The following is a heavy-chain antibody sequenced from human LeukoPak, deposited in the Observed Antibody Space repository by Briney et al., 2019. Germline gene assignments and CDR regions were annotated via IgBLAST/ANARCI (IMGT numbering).Heavy chain of an antibody. J-gene: IGHJ4*02. D-gene: IGHD1-26*01. CDR1: GFTFSGND. CDR2: IGFGGDT. Sequence: GGSLRLSCAASGFTFSGNDMHWVRQPTGKGLEWVSGIGFGGDTYYSGSVKGRFTISRDNAKNSLYLQMNSLRAGDTAVYYCTRGGRSAPFDYWGQGTLVTVSS. CDR3: TRGGRSAPFDY. V-gene: IGHV3-13*04.